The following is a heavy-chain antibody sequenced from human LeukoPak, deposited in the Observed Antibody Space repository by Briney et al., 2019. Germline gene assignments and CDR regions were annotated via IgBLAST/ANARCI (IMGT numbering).Heavy chain of an antibody. CDR1: GYTFTSYD. Sequence: ASVKVSCKASGYTFTSYDINWVRQATGQGLEWMGWMNPSSGNTGYAQKFQGRVTMTRNTSISTAYMELSSLRSEDTAVYYCARAVRTYYDFWSGYYTGVYYYGMDVWGQGTTVTVSS. D-gene: IGHD3-3*01. V-gene: IGHV1-8*01. CDR2: MNPSSGNT. CDR3: ARAVRTYYDFWSGYYTGVYYYGMDV. J-gene: IGHJ6*02.